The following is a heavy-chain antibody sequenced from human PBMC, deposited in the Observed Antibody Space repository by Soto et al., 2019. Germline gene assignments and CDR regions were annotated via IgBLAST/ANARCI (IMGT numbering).Heavy chain of an antibody. V-gene: IGHV3-9*01. Sequence: GGSLRLSCAASGINFDDYAMHWVRQAPGKGLEWVSGISWNSDNIGYADSVKGRFTISRDNAKNSLYLQMNSLRAEDTALYYCSGSFLRGDYWGQGTLVTVSS. J-gene: IGHJ4*02. CDR2: ISWNSDNI. D-gene: IGHD3-10*01. CDR3: SGSFLRGDY. CDR1: GINFDDYA.